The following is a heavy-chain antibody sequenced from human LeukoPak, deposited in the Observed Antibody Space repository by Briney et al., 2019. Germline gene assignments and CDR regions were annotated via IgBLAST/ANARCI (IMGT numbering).Heavy chain of an antibody. Sequence: PGGSLRLSCAASGFTFSSYGMHWVRQAPGKGLEWVAVIWYDGSNKYYADSVKGRFTISRDNSKNTLYLQMNSLRAEDTAVYYCAKTYYDILTGRPYYYYGMDVWGKGTTVTVSS. J-gene: IGHJ6*04. CDR1: GFTFSSYG. CDR3: AKTYYDILTGRPYYYYGMDV. D-gene: IGHD3-9*01. V-gene: IGHV3-33*06. CDR2: IWYDGSNK.